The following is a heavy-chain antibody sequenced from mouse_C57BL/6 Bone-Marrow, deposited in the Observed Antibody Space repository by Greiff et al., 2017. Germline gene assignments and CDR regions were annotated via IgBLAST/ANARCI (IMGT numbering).Heavy chain of an antibody. V-gene: IGHV1-75*01. CDR1: GYTFTDYY. J-gene: IGHJ3*01. D-gene: IGHD1-1*01. Sequence: QVQLQQSGPELVKPGASVKISCKASGYTFTDYYINWVKQRPGQGLEWIGWIFPGSGSTYYTEKFKGQATLTVDKSSSTAYMLLSSLTSEDSAVYFCARCGFYYGISFAYWGQGTLVTVSA. CDR3: ARCGFYYGISFAY. CDR2: IFPGSGST.